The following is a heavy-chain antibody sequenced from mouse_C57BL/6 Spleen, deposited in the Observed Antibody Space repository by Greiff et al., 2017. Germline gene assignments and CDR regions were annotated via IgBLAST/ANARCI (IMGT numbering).Heavy chain of an antibody. Sequence: EVKLLESGGGLVKPGGSLKLSCAASGFTFSGYTMSWVRQTPEKRLEWVATISGGGGNTYYPASVQGRFTISRDNATNTMYLQMSSLRSEDTALYYCARRETGYGDYWGQGTTLTVSA. CDR3: ARRETGYGDY. D-gene: IGHD2-2*01. V-gene: IGHV5-9*01. CDR1: GFTFSGYT. CDR2: ISGGGGNT. J-gene: IGHJ2*01.